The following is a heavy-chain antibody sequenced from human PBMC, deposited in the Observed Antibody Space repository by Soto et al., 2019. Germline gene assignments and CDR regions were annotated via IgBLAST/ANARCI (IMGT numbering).Heavy chain of an antibody. CDR3: AKDPEATVTTFDY. CDR1: GFTFSSYA. D-gene: IGHD4-17*01. Sequence: PGGSLRLSCAASGFTFSSYAMSWVRQDPGKGLEWVSAISGSGGSTYYADSVKGRFTISRDNSKNTLYLQMNSLRAEDTAVYYCAKDPEATVTTFDYWGQGTLVTVSS. J-gene: IGHJ4*02. V-gene: IGHV3-23*01. CDR2: ISGSGGST.